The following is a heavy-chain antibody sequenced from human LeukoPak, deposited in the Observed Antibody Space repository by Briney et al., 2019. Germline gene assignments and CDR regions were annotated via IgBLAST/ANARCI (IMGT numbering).Heavy chain of an antibody. Sequence: GGSLRLSCAASGFTFSSFWMTWLRQAPGKGLEWVATIKQDGSEIYYVDSVKGRFTISRDNAKSSLYLQMNSLRVEDTAVYYCARDWDISSGGRGQGTLVTVSS. J-gene: IGHJ4*02. CDR3: ARDWDISSGG. V-gene: IGHV3-7*01. CDR1: GFTFSSFW. CDR2: IKQDGSEI. D-gene: IGHD1-26*01.